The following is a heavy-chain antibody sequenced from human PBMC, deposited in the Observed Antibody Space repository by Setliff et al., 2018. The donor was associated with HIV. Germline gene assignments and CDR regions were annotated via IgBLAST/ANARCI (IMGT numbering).Heavy chain of an antibody. Sequence: ASVKVSCKASGYRFTTYSMNWVRQAPGQGLEWMGWINTNTGNTMYAQGFTGRFVFSLDTSVSTAFLQITSLKAEDTAVYYCARDIGSRGGAFDMWGQGTRVTVSS. CDR1: GYRFTTYS. CDR3: ARDIGSRGGAFDM. J-gene: IGHJ3*02. D-gene: IGHD3-10*01. CDR2: INTNTGNT. V-gene: IGHV7-4-1*02.